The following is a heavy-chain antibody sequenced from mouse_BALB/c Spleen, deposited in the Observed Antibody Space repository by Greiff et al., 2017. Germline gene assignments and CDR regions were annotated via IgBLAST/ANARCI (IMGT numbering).Heavy chain of an antibody. CDR3: TRVYYGNYVFAY. CDR1: GYTFTDYE. CDR2: IDPETGGT. Sequence: QVQLQQSGAELVRPGASVTLSCKASGYTFTDYEMHWVKQTPVHGLEWIGAIDPETGGTAYNQKFKGKATLTADKSSSTAYMELRSLTSEDSAVYYCTRVYYGNYVFAYWGQGTLVTVSA. J-gene: IGHJ3*01. D-gene: IGHD2-1*01. V-gene: IGHV1-15*01.